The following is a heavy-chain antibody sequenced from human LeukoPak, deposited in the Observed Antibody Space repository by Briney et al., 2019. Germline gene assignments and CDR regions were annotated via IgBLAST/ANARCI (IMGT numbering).Heavy chain of an antibody. CDR2: ISRSGSTI. D-gene: IGHD2-21*01. J-gene: IGHJ4*02. CDR1: GFTFSNYD. CDR3: ARLPGGVVMSAGLY. V-gene: IGHV3-48*01. Sequence: GGSLRLSCEASGFTFSNYDMNWVRQAPGKGLEWVSYISRSGSTIYYADSVKGRVTISRDNAKNSLYLQMDSLRAEDTAMYYCARLPGGVVMSAGLYWGQGTLVTVSS.